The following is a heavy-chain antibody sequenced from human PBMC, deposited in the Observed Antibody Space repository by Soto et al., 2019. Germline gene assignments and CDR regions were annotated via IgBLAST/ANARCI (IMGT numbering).Heavy chain of an antibody. CDR1: GGTFSSYT. D-gene: IGHD3-10*01. V-gene: IGHV1-69*04. CDR2: IIPILGIA. J-gene: IGHJ4*02. CDR3: ARDSGLDGYNHIDY. Sequence: SVKVSCKASGGTFSSYTISWVRQAPGQGLEWMGRIIPILGIANYAQKFQGRVTITADKSTSTAYMELSSLRSEDTAVYYCARDSGLDGYNHIDYWGQGTLVTVSS.